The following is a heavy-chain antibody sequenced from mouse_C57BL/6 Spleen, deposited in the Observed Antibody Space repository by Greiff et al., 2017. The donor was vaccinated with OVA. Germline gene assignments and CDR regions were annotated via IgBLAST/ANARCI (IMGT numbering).Heavy chain of an antibody. CDR1: GYTFTSYW. CDR3: ARGGYYGSSYGYWYFDV. Sequence: VQLQESGAELVKPGASVKLSCKASGYTFTSYWMQWVKQRPGQGLEWIGEIDPSDSYTNYNQKFKGKATLTVDTSSSTAYMQLSSLTSEDSAVYYCARGGYYGSSYGYWYFDVWGTGTTVTVSS. J-gene: IGHJ1*03. V-gene: IGHV1-50*01. D-gene: IGHD1-1*01. CDR2: IDPSDSYT.